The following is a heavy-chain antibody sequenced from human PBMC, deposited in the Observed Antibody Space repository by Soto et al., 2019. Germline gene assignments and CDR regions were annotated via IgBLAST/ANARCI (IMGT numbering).Heavy chain of an antibody. V-gene: IGHV4-39*01. J-gene: IGHJ4*02. CDR2: IYYSGST. CDR1: GGSISSSSYY. CDR3: ARHEAPSGWYFDY. D-gene: IGHD6-19*01. Sequence: QLQLQESGPGLVKPSETLSLTCTVSGGSISSSSYYWGWIRQPPGKGLEWIGSIYYSGSTYYNPSLKSRVATSPAMXKNQFSLNLSSVTAADTAVYYCARHEAPSGWYFDYWGQGTLVTVSS.